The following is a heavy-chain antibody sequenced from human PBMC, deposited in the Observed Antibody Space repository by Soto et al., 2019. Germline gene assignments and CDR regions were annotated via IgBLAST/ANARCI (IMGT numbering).Heavy chain of an antibody. J-gene: IGHJ4*02. CDR1: GFTFSNYA. D-gene: IGHD1-26*01. CDR3: AKVGSFYVPRSPFDS. V-gene: IGHV3-23*01. Sequence: PGESLTLSCDASGFTFSNYALNWVRQAPGKGLEWVSGISGNSGFTYYTDSDKGRFTISRDNSKNTLFLQMNALRDEDTAIYYSAKVGSFYVPRSPFDSWGRGIVVTVSS. CDR2: ISGNSGFT.